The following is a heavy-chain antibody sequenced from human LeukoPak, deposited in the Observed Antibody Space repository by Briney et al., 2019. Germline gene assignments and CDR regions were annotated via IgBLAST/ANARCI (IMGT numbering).Heavy chain of an antibody. J-gene: IGHJ4*02. V-gene: IGHV4-39*02. D-gene: IGHD6-19*01. CDR2: IHYSGTT. CDR1: GDSITSSNYN. CDR3: AREWYSSGWYGY. Sequence: TSETLSLTCTVSGDSITSSNYNWGWVRQAPGKGLEWIGSIHYSGTTYYNPSLKSRVTISVDTSKNQFSLKLSFLTAADTAVFFCAREWYSSGWYGYWGQGTLVTVSS.